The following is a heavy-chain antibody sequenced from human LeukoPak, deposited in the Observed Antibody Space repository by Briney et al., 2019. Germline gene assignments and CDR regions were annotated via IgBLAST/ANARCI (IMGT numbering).Heavy chain of an antibody. D-gene: IGHD3-3*01. V-gene: IGHV4-61*02. CDR2: IYTSGST. J-gene: IGHJ5*02. CDR1: GGSISSGSYY. CDR3: ARGGFWSGYTWFDP. Sequence: SETLSLTCTVSGGSISSGSYYWSWIRQPAGKGLEWIGRIYTSGSTNYNPSLKSRVTISVDTSKNQFSLKLSSVTAADTAVYYCARGGFWSGYTWFDPWGQGTLVTVSS.